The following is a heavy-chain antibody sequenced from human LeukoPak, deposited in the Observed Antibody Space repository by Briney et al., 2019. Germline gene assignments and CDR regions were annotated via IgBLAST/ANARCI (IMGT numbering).Heavy chain of an antibody. J-gene: IGHJ4*02. Sequence: GGSLRLSCAASGFTFSSYAMSWVRQAPGKGLEWVSAISSAGTTYYADSVKGRFTISRDNAKNSLYLQMNSLRADDTAVYYCARDGWLRGQGTLVTVSS. D-gene: IGHD5-12*01. CDR3: ARDGWL. V-gene: IGHV3-23*01. CDR2: ISSAGTT. CDR1: GFTFSSYA.